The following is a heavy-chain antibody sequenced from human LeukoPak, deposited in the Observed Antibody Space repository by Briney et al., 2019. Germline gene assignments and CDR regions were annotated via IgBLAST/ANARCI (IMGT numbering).Heavy chain of an antibody. Sequence: SSVKVSCKASGYTFTSYAVQWVRQAPGQRLEWMGWINAGNGDTKYSQKFQGRVTITRDTSASTAYMDLSKLTSVDTATYYFARGGGYGFNWIGPLGQGTLVTVSS. J-gene: IGHJ5*02. CDR2: INAGNGDT. D-gene: IGHD5-12*01. V-gene: IGHV1-3*01. CDR1: GYTFTSYA. CDR3: ARGGGYGFNWIGP.